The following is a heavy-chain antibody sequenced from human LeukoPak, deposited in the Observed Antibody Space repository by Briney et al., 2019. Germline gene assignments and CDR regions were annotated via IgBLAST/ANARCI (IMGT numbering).Heavy chain of an antibody. Sequence: PGRSLRLSCAASGFTFDDYAMHWVRQAPGKGLEWVSGISWNSGSIGYADSVKGRFTISRDNAKNSLYLQMNSLRAEDMALYYCARDARGYWGQGTLVTVSS. CDR3: ARDARGY. V-gene: IGHV3-9*03. J-gene: IGHJ4*02. CDR1: GFTFDDYA. CDR2: ISWNSGSI.